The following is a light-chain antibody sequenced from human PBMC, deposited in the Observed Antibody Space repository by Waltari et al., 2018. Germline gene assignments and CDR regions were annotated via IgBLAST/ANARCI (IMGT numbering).Light chain of an antibody. CDR1: ETVSSM. V-gene: IGKV3D-15*01. CDR2: GAS. Sequence: EILLTQSPDTLSLSPGARATLSCRASETVSSMLAWYQQKPGQPPRLLIHGASIRATGIPARFSGSGSGTEFTLTISSLQSEDFAVYYCHQFNNWPRTFGQGTKVEIK. J-gene: IGKJ1*01. CDR3: HQFNNWPRT.